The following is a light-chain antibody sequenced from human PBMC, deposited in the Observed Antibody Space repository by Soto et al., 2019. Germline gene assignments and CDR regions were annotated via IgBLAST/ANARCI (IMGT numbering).Light chain of an antibody. CDR3: QQRSNGPT. Sequence: EIVLTQSPATLSLSPGERATLSCRASQSVSSYLAWYQQKPCQAPRLLIYDASNRATGIPARFSGSGSGTDFTLTISSLEPEDFAVYYCQQRSNGPTFGQGTRLEI. V-gene: IGKV3-11*01. CDR1: QSVSSY. CDR2: DAS. J-gene: IGKJ5*01.